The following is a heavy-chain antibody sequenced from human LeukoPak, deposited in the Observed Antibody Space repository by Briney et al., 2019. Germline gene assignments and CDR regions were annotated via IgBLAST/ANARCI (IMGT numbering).Heavy chain of an antibody. CDR1: GGSFSGYY. CDR2: INHSGST. Sequence: SETLSLTCAVYGGSFSGYYWGWIRQPPGKGLEWIREINHSGSTSYNPSLKSRVTISVDTSKNQFSLKLRSVTAADTAVYYCARHLRGGWYGVDYWGQGTLVTVSS. V-gene: IGHV4-34*01. CDR3: ARHLRGGWYGVDY. D-gene: IGHD6-19*01. J-gene: IGHJ4*02.